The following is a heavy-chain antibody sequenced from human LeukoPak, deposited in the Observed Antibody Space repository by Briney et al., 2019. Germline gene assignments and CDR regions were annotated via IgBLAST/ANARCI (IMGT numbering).Heavy chain of an antibody. Sequence: ASVKVSCKASGYTFTTYGISWVRQAPRQGLEWMGWISAYNGNTKYAQNLWDRVTMTTDTPTGTAYMELRGLRSDDTAMYYCAREASTSWPNWFDPWGQGTLVTVSS. J-gene: IGHJ5*02. V-gene: IGHV1-18*01. D-gene: IGHD6-13*01. CDR3: AREASTSWPNWFDP. CDR1: GYTFTTYG. CDR2: ISAYNGNT.